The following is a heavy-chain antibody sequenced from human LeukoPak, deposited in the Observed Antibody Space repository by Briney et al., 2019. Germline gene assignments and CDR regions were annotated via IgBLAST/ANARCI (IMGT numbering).Heavy chain of an antibody. D-gene: IGHD6-13*01. V-gene: IGHV3-73*01. CDR2: IRSKAHSYAT. CDR1: GFTFSGSA. Sequence: GGSLRLSCAASGFTFSGSAMHWVRQASGKGLEWVGRIRSKAHSYATAYAASVKGRFTISRDDSKNTAYLQMNSLKTEDTAVYYCTRRTVAAAGDYWGQGTLVTVSS. J-gene: IGHJ4*02. CDR3: TRRTVAAAGDY.